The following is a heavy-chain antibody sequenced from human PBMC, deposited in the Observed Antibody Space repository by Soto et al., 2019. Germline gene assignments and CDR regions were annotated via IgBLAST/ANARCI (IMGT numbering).Heavy chain of an antibody. CDR2: INADHGNT. V-gene: IGHV1-3*05. CDR3: VRALGRVGIYYGMDV. D-gene: IGHD1-26*01. CDR1: GYIFTSYA. J-gene: IGHJ6*02. Sequence: QVQLVQSGAEEKKPGASVKVSCKASGYIFTSYAMHWVRQAPGQRLEWMGWINADHGNTKHSQRFQGRVTITKDTSASTAYMELSSLRSEDTAVYYCVRALGRVGIYYGMDVWGRGTTVTVSS.